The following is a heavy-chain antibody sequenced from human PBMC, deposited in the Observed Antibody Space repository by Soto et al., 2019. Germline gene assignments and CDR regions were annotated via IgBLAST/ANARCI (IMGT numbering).Heavy chain of an antibody. CDR1: GGSIIDGQTY. CDR2: INYRGTT. CDR3: ARDAPGVAPY. V-gene: IGHV4-31*03. D-gene: IGHD2-15*01. Sequence: SETLSLTCTVSGGSIIDGQTYLNWIRQHPERGLEWMGYINYRGTTNYSPALKSRILISIDTSKNQFSLRLTSVTAADTAVYNCARDAPGVAPYWGQGTLVTVSS. J-gene: IGHJ4*02.